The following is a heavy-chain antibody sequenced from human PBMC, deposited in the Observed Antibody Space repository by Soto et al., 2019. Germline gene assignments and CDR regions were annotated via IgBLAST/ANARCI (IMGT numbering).Heavy chain of an antibody. CDR3: AAYYYGVGSYLAY. J-gene: IGHJ4*02. CDR1: GFTFSTYA. CDR2: ISKNVGST. Sequence: GGSLRLSCAASGFTFSTYAMNWVRQAPGKGLEWVSAISKNVGSTYYADSVKGRCTISRDNSKNTLYLQMNSLRAEDTAVYYCAAYYYGVGSYLAYWGQGTLVTVSS. V-gene: IGHV3-23*01. D-gene: IGHD3-10*01.